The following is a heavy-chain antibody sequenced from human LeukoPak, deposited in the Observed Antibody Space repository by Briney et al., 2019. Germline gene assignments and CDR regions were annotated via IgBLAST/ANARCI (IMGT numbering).Heavy chain of an antibody. V-gene: IGHV3-7*01. D-gene: IGHD2-21*02. CDR3: ARDSNYCGGDCYPDAFDI. CDR2: IKQDGSEK. Sequence: PGGSLRLSCAASGFTISSYWMSWVRQAPGKGLEWVANIKQDGSEKYYVDSVKGRFTISRDNAKNSLYLQMNSLRAEDTAVYYCARDSNYCGGDCYPDAFDIWGQG. CDR1: GFTISSYW. J-gene: IGHJ3*02.